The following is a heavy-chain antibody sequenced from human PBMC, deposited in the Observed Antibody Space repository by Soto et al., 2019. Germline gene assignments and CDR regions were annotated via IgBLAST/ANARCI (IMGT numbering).Heavy chain of an antibody. CDR2: MNPNSGNT. D-gene: IGHD4-4*01. Sequence: ASVKVSCKASGYTFTSYDINWVRQATGQGLEWMGWMNPNSGNTGYAQKFQGRVTMTRNTSISTAYMELSSLRSEDTAVYYCARGKAGSNPQYNFAMDVWGQGTTVTVSS. J-gene: IGHJ6*02. V-gene: IGHV1-8*01. CDR1: GYTFTSYD. CDR3: ARGKAGSNPQYNFAMDV.